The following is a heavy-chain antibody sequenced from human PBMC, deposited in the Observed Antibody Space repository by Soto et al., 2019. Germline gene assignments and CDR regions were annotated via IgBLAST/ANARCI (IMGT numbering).Heavy chain of an antibody. CDR3: ARGARYNWNYWGPEPPRWFDP. D-gene: IGHD1-7*01. J-gene: IGHJ5*02. Sequence: PSETLSLTCTVSGGSISSGDYYWSWIRQPPGKGLESIGYIYYSGSTFYNPSLKNRVTISVDTSKNQFSLKLSSVTAADTAVYYCARGARYNWNYWGPEPPRWFDPWGQGTLVTVSS. CDR1: GGSISSGDYY. V-gene: IGHV4-30-4*01. CDR2: IYYSGST.